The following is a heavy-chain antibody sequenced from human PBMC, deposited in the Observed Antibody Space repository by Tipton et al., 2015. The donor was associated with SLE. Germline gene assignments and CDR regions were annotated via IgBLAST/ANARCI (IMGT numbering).Heavy chain of an antibody. V-gene: IGHV4-39*07. CDR1: GGSISSSSYY. CDR2: IYYSGST. D-gene: IGHD3-10*01. CDR3: ARPERGVRLGMDV. Sequence: TLSLTCTVSGGSISSSSYYWGWIRQPPGKGLEWIGRIYYSGSTYYNPSLKSRVTISVDTSKNQFSLKLSSVTAADTAVYYCARPERGVRLGMDVWGQGTMVTVSS. J-gene: IGHJ6*02.